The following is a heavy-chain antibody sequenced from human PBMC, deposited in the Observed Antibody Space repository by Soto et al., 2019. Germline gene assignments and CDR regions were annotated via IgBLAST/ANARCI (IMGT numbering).Heavy chain of an antibody. CDR1: GFPFSSYW. D-gene: IGHD3-9*01. Sequence: EVQLVESGGDSVQPGGSLRLSCAASGFPFSSYWMHWVRHTPGKGLEWVSRISGDGTTIYYADSVTGRFTVSRDNAKNTRSLQMSGLGAEDTAVYYCAREYYGLLTGYYNDHWGQGTLGSVSS. J-gene: IGHJ4*02. V-gene: IGHV3-74*01. CDR2: ISGDGTTI. CDR3: AREYYGLLTGYYNDH.